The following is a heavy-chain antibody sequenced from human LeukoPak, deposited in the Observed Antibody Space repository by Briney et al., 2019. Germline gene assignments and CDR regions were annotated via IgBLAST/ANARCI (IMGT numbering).Heavy chain of an antibody. CDR3: ARRLLGYCSGGSCYSGYFQH. CDR1: GGSFSGYF. CDR2: INHSGST. J-gene: IGHJ1*01. Sequence: SETLSLTCGVYGGSFSGYFWSWIRQPPGKGLEWIGEINHSGSTNYNPSLKTRVTISVDTSKNQFSLKLSSVTAADTAAYYCARRLLGYCSGGSCYSGYFQHWGQGALVTASS. V-gene: IGHV4-34*01. D-gene: IGHD2-15*01.